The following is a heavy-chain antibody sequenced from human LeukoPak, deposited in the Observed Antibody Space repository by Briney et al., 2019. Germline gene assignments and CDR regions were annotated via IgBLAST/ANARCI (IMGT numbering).Heavy chain of an antibody. Sequence: GGSLRLSCAASGFTFSSYSMNWVRQAPGKGLEWVSSISSGSSYIYYADSVKGRFTISRDNAKNSLYLQMNSLRAEDTAVYYCARDIAAAGYYYYYGMDVWGQGTTVTVSS. V-gene: IGHV3-21*01. J-gene: IGHJ6*02. CDR3: ARDIAAAGYYYYYGMDV. CDR2: ISSGSSYI. CDR1: GFTFSSYS. D-gene: IGHD6-13*01.